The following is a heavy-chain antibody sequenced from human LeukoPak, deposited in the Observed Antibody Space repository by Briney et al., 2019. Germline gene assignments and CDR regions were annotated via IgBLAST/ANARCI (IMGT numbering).Heavy chain of an antibody. CDR2: ISGSGGST. CDR1: GFTFSSYA. J-gene: IGHJ4*02. Sequence: GGSLRLSCAASGFTFSSYAMSWVRQAPGKGLEWVSAISGSGGSTYYADSVKGRFTISRDNSKNALYLQMNSLRAEDTAVYYCAKVPSSGWYALGYWGQGTLVTVSS. V-gene: IGHV3-23*01. CDR3: AKVPSSGWYALGY. D-gene: IGHD6-19*01.